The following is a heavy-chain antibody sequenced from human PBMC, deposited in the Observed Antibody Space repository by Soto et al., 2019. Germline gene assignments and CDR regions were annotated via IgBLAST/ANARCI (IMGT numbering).Heavy chain of an antibody. V-gene: IGHV3-30-3*01. D-gene: IGHD5-12*01. CDR3: ARDSGYGQGYFDY. CDR1: GFTFSSYA. Sequence: LRLSCAASGFTFSSYAMHWVRQSPGKGLEWVAVISYDGSNKYYADSVKGRFTISRDNSKNTLYLQMNSLRAEDTAVYYCARDSGYGQGYFDYWGQGTLVTVSS. J-gene: IGHJ4*02. CDR2: ISYDGSNK.